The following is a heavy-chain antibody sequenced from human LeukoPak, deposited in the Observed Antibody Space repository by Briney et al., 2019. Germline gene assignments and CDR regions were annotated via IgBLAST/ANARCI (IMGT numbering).Heavy chain of an antibody. J-gene: IGHJ6*02. V-gene: IGHV1-2*06. CDR3: ATDTHGGRHYYYGMDV. D-gene: IGHD4-23*01. CDR1: GYTFTGYY. CDR2: INPNSGGT. Sequence: ASVKVSCKASGYTFTGYYMHWVRQAPGQGLEWMGRINPNSGGTNYAQKFQGRVTMTRDTSISTAYMELSRLRSEDTAVYYCATDTHGGRHYYYGMDVWGQGTTVTVSS.